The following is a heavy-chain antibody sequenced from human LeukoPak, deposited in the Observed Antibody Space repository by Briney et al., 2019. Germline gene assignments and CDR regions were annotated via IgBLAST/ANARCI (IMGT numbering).Heavy chain of an antibody. Sequence: GGSLRLSCAASGFTFSSYGMHWVRQAPGKGLEWVAVISYDGSNKYYADSVKGRFTISRDNSKNTLYLQMNSLRAEDTAVYYCAKDLRFFGVGAYAFDIWGQGTMVTVSS. CDR1: GFTFSSYG. J-gene: IGHJ3*02. CDR2: ISYDGSNK. CDR3: AKDLRFFGVGAYAFDI. V-gene: IGHV3-30*18. D-gene: IGHD3-3*01.